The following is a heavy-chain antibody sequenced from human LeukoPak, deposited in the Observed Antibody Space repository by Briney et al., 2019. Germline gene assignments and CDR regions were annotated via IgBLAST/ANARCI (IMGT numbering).Heavy chain of an antibody. J-gene: IGHJ3*02. V-gene: IGHV4-59*01. CDR2: IYYSGST. CDR1: GGSISSYY. D-gene: IGHD3-22*01. CDR3: ARYPVSRRKYYYDGAGNDAFDI. Sequence: SETLSLTCTVSGGSISSYYWSWIRQPPGKGLEWIGYIYYSGSTNYNPSLKSRVTISVDTSKNQFSLKLSSVTAADTAMYYCARYPVSRRKYYYDGAGNDAFDIWGQGTMVTVSS.